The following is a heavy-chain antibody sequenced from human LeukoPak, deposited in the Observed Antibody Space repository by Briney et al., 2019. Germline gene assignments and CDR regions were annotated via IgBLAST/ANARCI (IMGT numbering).Heavy chain of an antibody. CDR3: AKSEAKVTPAGTRVI. V-gene: IGHV3-30*02. CDR1: GFTFSTYG. J-gene: IGHJ3*02. D-gene: IGHD4-17*01. Sequence: RGGSLRLSCAPSGFTFSTYGMRWVRPAPSKGREWGAFIRYDESNKYYADSVKGRFTISRDNSKNTLYLQMISLRAEDTAVYYCAKSEAKVTPAGTRVIWGQGTMVTVS. CDR2: IRYDESNK.